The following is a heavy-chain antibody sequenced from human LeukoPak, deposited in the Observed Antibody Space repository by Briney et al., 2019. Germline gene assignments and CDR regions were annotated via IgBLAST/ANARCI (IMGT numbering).Heavy chain of an antibody. CDR3: ARDGSSSQMGWFDP. CDR2: IKQDGSEK. Sequence: PGGSLRLSCAASGFTFSSYWMSWVRQAPGKGLEWVANIKQDGSEKYYVDSVKGRFTISRDNAKNSLYLQMNGLRAEDTAVYYCARDGSSSQMGWFDPWGQGTLVTVSS. J-gene: IGHJ5*02. CDR1: GFTFSSYW. V-gene: IGHV3-7*01. D-gene: IGHD6-13*01.